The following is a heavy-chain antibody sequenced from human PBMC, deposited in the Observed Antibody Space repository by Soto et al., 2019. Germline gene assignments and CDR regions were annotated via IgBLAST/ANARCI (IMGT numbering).Heavy chain of an antibody. CDR2: ISYDGSNK. Sequence: GGSLRLACAASGFTFSSYGMHWVRQAPGKGLEWVAVISYDGSNKYYADSVKGRFTISRDNSKNTLYLQMNSLRAEDTAVYYCAKDPNCSSNSCLRGGWFDPWGQGTLVTVSS. CDR1: GFTFSSYG. V-gene: IGHV3-30*18. D-gene: IGHD2-2*01. CDR3: AKDPNCSSNSCLRGGWFDP. J-gene: IGHJ5*02.